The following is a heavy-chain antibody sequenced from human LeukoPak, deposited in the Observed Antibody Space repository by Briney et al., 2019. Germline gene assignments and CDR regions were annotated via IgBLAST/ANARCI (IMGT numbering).Heavy chain of an antibody. CDR3: ARGYYDFWSGYYRPGARYDWFDP. CDR2: IIPIFGTA. D-gene: IGHD3-3*01. CDR1: GGTFSSYA. J-gene: IGHJ5*02. Sequence: ASVKVSCKASGGTFSSYAISWVRQAPGQGLEWMGGIIPIFGTANYAQKFQGRVTITTDESTSTAYMELSSLRSEDTAVYYCARGYYDFWSGYYRPGARYDWFDPWGQGTLVTVSS. V-gene: IGHV1-69*05.